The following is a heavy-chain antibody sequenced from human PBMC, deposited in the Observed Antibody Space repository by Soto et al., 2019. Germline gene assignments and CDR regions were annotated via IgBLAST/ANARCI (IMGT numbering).Heavy chain of an antibody. V-gene: IGHV3-48*01. Sequence: EVQLVESGGGLVQPGGSLRLSCAASGFTFSSYSMNWVRQAPGKGLEWVSYISSSSSTIYYADSVKGRFTISRDNAKKSLYLQMNRLRAEDTAVYYCARHPERIAQIGWFDPWGQGTLVTVSS. CDR3: ARHPERIAQIGWFDP. D-gene: IGHD6-13*01. CDR2: ISSSSSTI. J-gene: IGHJ5*02. CDR1: GFTFSSYS.